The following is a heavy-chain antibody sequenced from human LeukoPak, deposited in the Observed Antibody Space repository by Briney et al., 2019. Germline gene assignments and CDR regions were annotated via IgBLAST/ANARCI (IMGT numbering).Heavy chain of an antibody. CDR1: GFTFSSYA. V-gene: IGHV3-23*01. J-gene: IGHJ4*02. CDR2: ISGSGGST. CDR3: AKVALGPSQDSSWSYFDY. Sequence: GGSLRLSCAASGFTFSSYAVSWVRQAPGKGLEWLSAISGSGGSTYYADFVKGRFTISRDNPKNTLYRQMTSMSAEDTAVYYCAKVALGPSQDSSWSYFDYWGQRTLVTVSS. D-gene: IGHD6-13*01.